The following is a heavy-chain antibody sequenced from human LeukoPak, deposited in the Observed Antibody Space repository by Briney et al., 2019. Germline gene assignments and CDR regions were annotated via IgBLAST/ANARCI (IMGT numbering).Heavy chain of an antibody. Sequence: GGSLRLSCAASGFTFDDYAMHWVRQAPGKGLEWVSLISWDGGSTYYADSVKGRFTISRDNSKNSLYLQMNSLRAEDTALYYCAREEGDTDNYFDYWGQGTRITVSS. CDR2: ISWDGGST. CDR1: GFTFDDYA. D-gene: IGHD2-21*01. V-gene: IGHV3-43D*03. J-gene: IGHJ4*02. CDR3: AREEGDTDNYFDY.